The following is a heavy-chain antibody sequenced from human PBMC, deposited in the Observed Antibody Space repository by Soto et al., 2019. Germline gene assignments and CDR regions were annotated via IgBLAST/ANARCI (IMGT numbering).Heavy chain of an antibody. CDR1: GGTFSSYA. V-gene: IGHV1-69*13. Sequence: ASLKVSCKASGGTFSSYAISWVRQAPGQGLEWMGGIIPIFGTANYAQKFQGRVTITADESTSTAYMELSSLRSEDTAVYYCAIPYRSYYYGSGSSLYYYYGMDVWGQGTTVTVSS. CDR3: AIPYRSYYYGSGSSLYYYYGMDV. J-gene: IGHJ6*02. CDR2: IIPIFGTA. D-gene: IGHD3-10*01.